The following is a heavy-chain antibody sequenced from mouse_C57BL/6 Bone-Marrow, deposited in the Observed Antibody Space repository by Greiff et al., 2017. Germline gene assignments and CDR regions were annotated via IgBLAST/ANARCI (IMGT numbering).Heavy chain of an antibody. Sequence: VQLQQSGAELVRPGASVKLSCTASGFNIKDYYMHWVKQRPEQGLEWIGRIDPEDGDTEYAPKFQGKDTMTADTSSNTAYLQLSSLTSEDTAVYYCTVYYPFAYWGQGTLVTVSA. D-gene: IGHD1-1*01. V-gene: IGHV14-1*01. CDR3: TVYYPFAY. CDR1: GFNIKDYY. J-gene: IGHJ3*01. CDR2: IDPEDGDT.